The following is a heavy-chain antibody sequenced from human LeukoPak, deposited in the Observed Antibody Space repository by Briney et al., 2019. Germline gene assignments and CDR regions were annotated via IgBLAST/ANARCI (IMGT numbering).Heavy chain of an antibody. J-gene: IGHJ5*02. V-gene: IGHV1-69*05. CDR2: IIPIFGTA. CDR3: ARDPGYSSSWYYWFDP. Sequence: SVKVSCKASGGTFSSYAIGWVRQAPGQGLEWMGRIIPIFGTANYAQKFQGRVTITTDESTSTAYMELSSLRSEDTAVYYCARDPGYSSSWYYWFDPWGQGTLVTVSS. D-gene: IGHD6-13*01. CDR1: GGTFSSYA.